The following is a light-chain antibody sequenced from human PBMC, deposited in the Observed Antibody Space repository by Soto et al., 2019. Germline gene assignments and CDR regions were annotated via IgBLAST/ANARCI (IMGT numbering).Light chain of an antibody. J-gene: IGKJ3*01. CDR2: GAS. V-gene: IGKV3-20*01. CDR1: QSVSSSY. Sequence: EIVLTQSPGTLSLSPGERATLSCRDSQSVSSSYLAWYQQIPGQAPRLLIYGASSRATDIPDRFSGSGSGTDFTLTISRLEPEDFAVYYCQQYGSSPLFTFGPGTKVDIK. CDR3: QQYGSSPLFT.